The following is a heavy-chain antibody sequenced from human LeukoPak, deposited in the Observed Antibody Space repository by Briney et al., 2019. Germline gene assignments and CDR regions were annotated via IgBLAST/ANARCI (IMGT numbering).Heavy chain of an antibody. Sequence: GASVKVSCKASGYTFTSYGISWVRQAPGQGLEWMGWISAYNGNTNYAQKLQGRVTMTTDTSTSTAYMELRSLRSDDTAVYYCARSSTNVRYFDWFDPWAREPWSPSPQ. CDR2: ISAYNGNT. CDR1: GYTFTSYG. CDR3: ARSSTNVRYFDWFDP. J-gene: IGHJ5*02. V-gene: IGHV1-18*04. D-gene: IGHD3-9*01.